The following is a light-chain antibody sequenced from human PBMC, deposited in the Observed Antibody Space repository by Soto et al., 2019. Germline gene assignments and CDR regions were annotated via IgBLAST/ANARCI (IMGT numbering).Light chain of an antibody. CDR1: QSIGSW. V-gene: IGKV1-5*03. CDR3: QQYNTTPWT. Sequence: DIQMTQSPSTLSASVGDRVTITCRASQSIGSWLSWFQQKAGKAPKLLIYKGSSLESGVPSRFSGSGSGTDFTLTISSLQPDDLATYYCQQYNTTPWTFGQGTKVEIK. J-gene: IGKJ1*01. CDR2: KGS.